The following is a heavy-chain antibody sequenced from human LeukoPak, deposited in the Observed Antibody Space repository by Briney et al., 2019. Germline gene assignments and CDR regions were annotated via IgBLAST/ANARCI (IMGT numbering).Heavy chain of an antibody. V-gene: IGHV4-59*01. CDR3: AREMSGYSVFDP. Sequence: SETLSLTCTVSSGSISSYYWSWIRQPPGKGLERIGFIHYSGSTNYNPSLKSRVTISVDTSKNQFSLRLTSVTAADTAVYYCAREMSGYSVFDPWGQGTLVTVSS. CDR1: SGSISSYY. D-gene: IGHD5-12*01. CDR2: IHYSGST. J-gene: IGHJ5*02.